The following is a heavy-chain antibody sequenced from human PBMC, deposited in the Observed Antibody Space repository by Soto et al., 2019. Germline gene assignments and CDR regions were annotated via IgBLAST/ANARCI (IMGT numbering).Heavy chain of an antibody. V-gene: IGHV1-8*01. J-gene: IGHJ3*02. CDR1: GYTFTSYD. CDR3: ARKSRGGDIVLVVAATSYAYDI. CDR2: MNPNSGNT. D-gene: IGHD2-15*01. Sequence: SVKVSCKASGYTFTSYDINWVRQATGQGLEWMGWMNPNSGNTGYAQKFQGRVTMTRNTSISTAYMELSSLRSEDTAVYYCARKSRGGDIVLVVAATSYAYDICRQAPLATVS.